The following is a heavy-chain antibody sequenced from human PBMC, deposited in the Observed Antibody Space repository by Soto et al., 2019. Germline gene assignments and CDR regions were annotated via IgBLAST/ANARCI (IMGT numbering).Heavy chain of an antibody. CDR1: GDTFSFYT. CDR2: INPIVSMS. J-gene: IGHJ4*02. Sequence: QVQLVQSGTEVKKPGSSVKVSCKASGDTFSFYTINWVRQAPGLGLEWVGRINPIVSMSNYAKKFQGRVSMAADKSTSTAYMELISLRSDDTAMYFCAASYGSGYRAFDYWGQGALVSVSS. V-gene: IGHV1-69*02. D-gene: IGHD3-10*01. CDR3: AASYGSGYRAFDY.